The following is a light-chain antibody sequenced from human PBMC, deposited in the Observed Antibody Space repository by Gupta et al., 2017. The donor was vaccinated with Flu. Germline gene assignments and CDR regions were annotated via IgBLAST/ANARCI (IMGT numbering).Light chain of an antibody. V-gene: IGKV1-39*01. CDR2: SAS. J-gene: IGKJ4*01. CDR1: QSISSY. Sequence: DIEMAQSPSSLSASVGDRVSITCRASQSISSYLHWYQQKPGKAPNLLIYSASTVRSGVPSRISGSGSGTDFTLTISGLQAEDFASYYCQQRHSTPITFGGGTKVEI. CDR3: QQRHSTPIT.